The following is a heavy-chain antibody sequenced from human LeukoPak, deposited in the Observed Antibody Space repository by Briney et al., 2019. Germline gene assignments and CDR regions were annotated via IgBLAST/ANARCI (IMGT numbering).Heavy chain of an antibody. CDR3: ARPRLGCSGGSCYSGYYYYYMDV. Sequence: KPSETLSLTCTVSGGSISSSSYYWGWIRQPPGKGLEWIGSIYYSGSTYYNPSLKSRVTISVDTSKNQFSLKLSSVTAADTAVYYCARPRLGCSGGSCYSGYYYYYMDVWGKGTTVTVSS. V-gene: IGHV4-39*07. CDR2: IYYSGST. D-gene: IGHD2-15*01. CDR1: GGSISSSSYY. J-gene: IGHJ6*03.